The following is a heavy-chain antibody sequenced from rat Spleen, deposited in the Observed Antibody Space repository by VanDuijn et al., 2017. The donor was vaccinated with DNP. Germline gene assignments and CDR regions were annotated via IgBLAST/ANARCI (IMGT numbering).Heavy chain of an antibody. CDR3: ARQRGHTLRIWDY. CDR2: ISYEGSSS. J-gene: IGHJ2*01. D-gene: IGHD1-6*01. V-gene: IGHV5-17*01. Sequence: EVQLVESGGGLVQPGRSLKLSCAASGFTFSDYAMAWVRQAPKKGLEWVATISYEGSSSYYGDSVKGRFTMSRDNANGTLYLQISSLRSEDTATYYCARQRGHTLRIWDYWGQGVMFTVSS. CDR1: GFTFSDYA.